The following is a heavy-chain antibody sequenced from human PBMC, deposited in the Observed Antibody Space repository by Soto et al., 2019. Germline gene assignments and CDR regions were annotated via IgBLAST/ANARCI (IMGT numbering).Heavy chain of an antibody. J-gene: IGHJ6*02. CDR1: GYSFTSYW. Sequence: GESLKISCKGSGYSFTSYWISWVRQMPGKGLEWMGRIDPSDSYTNYSPSFQGHVTISADKSISTAYLQWSSLKASDTAMYYCARLDRIAVAGSYYYYYGMDVWGQGTTVTVSS. CDR3: ARLDRIAVAGSYYYYYGMDV. CDR2: IDPSDSYT. V-gene: IGHV5-10-1*01. D-gene: IGHD6-19*01.